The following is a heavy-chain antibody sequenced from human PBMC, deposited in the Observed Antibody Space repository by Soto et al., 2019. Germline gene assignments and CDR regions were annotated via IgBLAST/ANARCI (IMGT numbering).Heavy chain of an antibody. CDR2: IYSRGTT. J-gene: IGHJ6*02. CDR3: ATGRISRGLNV. V-gene: IGHV4-59*12. CDR1: GGTISSYY. Sequence: LSLTCSVSGGTISSYYWSWIRQPPGKGLEWIGYIYSRGTTSYNPSLKSRATILVDTSKNQFSLRLTSVTATDTAVYYCATGRISRGLNVWGQGTTVTVSS.